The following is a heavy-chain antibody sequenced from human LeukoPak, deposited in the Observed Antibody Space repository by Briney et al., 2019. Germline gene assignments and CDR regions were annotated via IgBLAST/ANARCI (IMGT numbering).Heavy chain of an antibody. Sequence: PGGSLRPSCAASGFTFSSYGMHWVRQAPGKGLEWVANIKQDGSEKYYVDSVKGRFTISRDNAKNSLYLQMNSLRAEDTAVYYCARDHGWVYDAFDIWGQGTMVTVSS. CDR1: GFTFSSYG. CDR2: IKQDGSEK. D-gene: IGHD6-19*01. V-gene: IGHV3-7*01. J-gene: IGHJ3*02. CDR3: ARDHGWVYDAFDI.